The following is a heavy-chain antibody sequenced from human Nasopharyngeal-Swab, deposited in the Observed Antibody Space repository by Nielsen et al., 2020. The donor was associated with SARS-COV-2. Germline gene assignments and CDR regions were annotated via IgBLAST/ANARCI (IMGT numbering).Heavy chain of an antibody. CDR2: IYRGGST. J-gene: IGHJ4*02. CDR3: ARRVATSWALDY. V-gene: IGHV3-53*01. CDR1: GFSVSSNY. D-gene: IGHD2-2*01. Sequence: GESLKISCAASGFSVSSNYMSWVRQAPGKGLEWVSVIYRGGSTYYADSVKGRFTISRDNSKNTLYFQMNSLRAEDTAVYYCARRVATSWALDYWGQGTLVTVSS.